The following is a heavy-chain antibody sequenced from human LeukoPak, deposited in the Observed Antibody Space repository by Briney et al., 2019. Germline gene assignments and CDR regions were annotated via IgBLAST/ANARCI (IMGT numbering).Heavy chain of an antibody. Sequence: SETLSLTCTVSGGSISSYYWSWIRQPPGKGLEWIGYIYYSGSTNYNPSLKSRVTISVDTSKNQFSLKLSSVTAADTAVYYCARSGMAWKNWFDPWGQGTLVTVSS. CDR2: IYYSGST. J-gene: IGHJ5*02. CDR3: ARSGMAWKNWFDP. D-gene: IGHD6-13*01. CDR1: GGSISSYY. V-gene: IGHV4-59*01.